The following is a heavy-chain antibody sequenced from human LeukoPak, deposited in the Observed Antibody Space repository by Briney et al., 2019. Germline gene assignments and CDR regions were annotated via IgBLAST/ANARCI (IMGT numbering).Heavy chain of an antibody. CDR1: GFTFSSYG. D-gene: IGHD3-3*01. CDR2: IWYDGNHK. V-gene: IGHV3-30*02. Sequence: GGSLRLSCAASGFTFSSYGMHWVRQAPGKGLEWVAVIWYDGNHKYYADSVKGRFTISRDNSKNTLYLHMNSLRAEDTAVYYCAKDRVWRFLEWLLTYWGQGTLVTVSS. CDR3: AKDRVWRFLEWLLTY. J-gene: IGHJ4*02.